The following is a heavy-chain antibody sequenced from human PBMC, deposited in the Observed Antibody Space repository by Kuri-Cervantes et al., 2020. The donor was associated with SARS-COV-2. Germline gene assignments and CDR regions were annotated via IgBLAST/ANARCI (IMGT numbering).Heavy chain of an antibody. D-gene: IGHD6-19*01. CDR2: IMPALGMP. CDR3: ASDGVSGSLSLDF. J-gene: IGHJ4*02. Sequence: SVKVSCKASGGTFSSYAISWVRQAPGQGLEWMGGIMPALGMPNYAQKFRGRVTLTADTSTTTAYLELSGLKTEDTALYYCASDGVSGSLSLDFWGQGTLVTVSS. CDR1: GGTFSSYA. V-gene: IGHV1-69*10.